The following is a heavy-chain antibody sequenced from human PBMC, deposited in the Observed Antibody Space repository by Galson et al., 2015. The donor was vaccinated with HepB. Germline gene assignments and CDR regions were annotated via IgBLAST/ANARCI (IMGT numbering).Heavy chain of an antibody. CDR2: ISYDGSNK. Sequence: SLRLSCAASGFTFSSYAMHWVRQAPGKGLEWVAVISYDGSNKYYADSVKGRFTISRDNSKNTLYLQMNSLRTEDTAVYYCARAPTPTTIFGVTYYYYYMDVWGKGTTVTVSS. CDR3: ARAPTPTTIFGVTYYYYYMDV. J-gene: IGHJ6*03. V-gene: IGHV3-30-3*01. D-gene: IGHD3-3*01. CDR1: GFTFSSYA.